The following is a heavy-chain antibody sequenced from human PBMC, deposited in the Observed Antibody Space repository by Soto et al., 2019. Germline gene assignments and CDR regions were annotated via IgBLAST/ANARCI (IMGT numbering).Heavy chain of an antibody. Sequence: SETLSLTCTVSGGSISSSTYSWGWIRQSPGKGLEWIASINFSGTTYHNPSLKSRVSISADTSKKQLSLKLSSVTAADTAVYYCAKGAPDYDFWSGPVAYYYGMDVWGQGTTVTVSS. J-gene: IGHJ6*02. CDR2: INFSGTT. CDR1: GGSISSSTYS. CDR3: AKGAPDYDFWSGPVAYYYGMDV. V-gene: IGHV4-39*07. D-gene: IGHD3-3*01.